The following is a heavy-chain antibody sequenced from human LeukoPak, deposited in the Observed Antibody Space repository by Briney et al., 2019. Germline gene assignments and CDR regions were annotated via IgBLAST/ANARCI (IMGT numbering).Heavy chain of an antibody. CDR3: ARDSASLVSWYYDFWSGYYTAFSY. CDR2: ISAYNGNT. V-gene: IGHV1-18*01. J-gene: IGHJ4*02. Sequence: ASVKVSCKASGYTFTSYGISWVRQAPGQGLEWMGWISAYNGNTNYAQKLQGRVTMTTDTSTSTAYMELRSLRSDDTAVYYCARDSASLVSWYYDFWSGYYTAFSYWGQGTLVTVSS. D-gene: IGHD3-3*01. CDR1: GYTFTSYG.